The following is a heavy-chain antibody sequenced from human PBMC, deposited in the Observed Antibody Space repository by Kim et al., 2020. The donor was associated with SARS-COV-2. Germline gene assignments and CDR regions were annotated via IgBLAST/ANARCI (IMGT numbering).Heavy chain of an antibody. V-gene: IGHV4-39*01. Sequence: LKSRGTISVDTSKNQFSLKLSSVTAADTAVYYCARQRNRYFDTPYYFDYWGQGTLVTVSS. CDR3: ARQRNRYFDTPYYFDY. D-gene: IGHD3-9*01. J-gene: IGHJ4*02.